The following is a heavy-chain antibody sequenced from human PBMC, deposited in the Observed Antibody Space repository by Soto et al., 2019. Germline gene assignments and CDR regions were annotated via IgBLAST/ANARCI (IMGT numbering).Heavy chain of an antibody. CDR2: INHSGST. Sequence: QVQLQQWGAGLLKPSETLSLTCAVYDGSSNNYYWSWIRQPPGKGLEWIGEINHSGSTNYNASLKSRVPISEDTSKKQFSLELRFVTAADTAVYYCARGGLIRGVLYYWGQGTLVTVSS. D-gene: IGHD3-10*01. V-gene: IGHV4-34*01. CDR1: DGSSNNYY. CDR3: ARGGLIRGVLYY. J-gene: IGHJ4*02.